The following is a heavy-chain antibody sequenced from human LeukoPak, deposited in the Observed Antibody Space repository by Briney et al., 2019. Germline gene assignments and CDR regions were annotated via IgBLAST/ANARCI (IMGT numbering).Heavy chain of an antibody. Sequence: KPGGSLRLSCAASGFTFSSYSMNWVRQAPGKGLEWVSSISSSSSYIYYADSVKGRFTISRDNAKNSLYLQMNSLRAEDTAVYYCARDLPYYYDSSGHPLGYWGQGTLVTVSS. J-gene: IGHJ4*02. D-gene: IGHD3-22*01. CDR3: ARDLPYYYDSSGHPLGY. CDR2: ISSSSSYI. CDR1: GFTFSSYS. V-gene: IGHV3-21*01.